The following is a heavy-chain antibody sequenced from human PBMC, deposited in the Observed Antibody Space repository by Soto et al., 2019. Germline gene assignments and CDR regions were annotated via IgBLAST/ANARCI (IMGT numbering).Heavy chain of an antibody. J-gene: IGHJ4*02. CDR1: GGSISCGDYY. CDR3: AREGRIGDERDFDY. D-gene: IGHD2-15*01. V-gene: IGHV4-30-4*01. Sequence: QVQLQESGPGLVKPSQTLSLTCTVSGGSISCGDYYWSWIRQPPGKGLEWIGYIYYSGSTYYNPSLKSRVTISVDTSKNQFSLKLSSVTAAVTAVYYYAREGRIGDERDFDYWGQGTLVTVSS. CDR2: IYYSGST.